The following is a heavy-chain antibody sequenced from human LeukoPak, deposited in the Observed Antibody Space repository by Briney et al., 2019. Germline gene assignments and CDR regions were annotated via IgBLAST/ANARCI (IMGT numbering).Heavy chain of an antibody. D-gene: IGHD2-15*01. V-gene: IGHV4-34*01. Sequence: SETLSLTCAVYGGSFSGYYWSWIRQPPGKGLEWIGEINHSGSTNYNPSLKSRVTISVDTSKNQFSLKLSSVTAADMAVYYCARSPWSRAFHLWGRGTLVTVSS. CDR1: GGSFSGYY. J-gene: IGHJ2*01. CDR3: ARSPWSRAFHL. CDR2: INHSGST.